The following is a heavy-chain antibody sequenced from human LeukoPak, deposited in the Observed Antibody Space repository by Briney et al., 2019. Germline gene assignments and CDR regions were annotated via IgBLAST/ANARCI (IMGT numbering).Heavy chain of an antibody. J-gene: IGHJ3*02. Sequence: PSETLPLTCAVYGGSFSGYYWSWIRQPPGKGLEWIGEINHSGSTNYNPSLKSRVTMSVDTSKNQFSLKLSSVTAADTAVYYCARLPDAFDIWGQGTMVTVSS. V-gene: IGHV4-34*01. CDR2: INHSGST. CDR3: ARLPDAFDI. CDR1: GGSFSGYY.